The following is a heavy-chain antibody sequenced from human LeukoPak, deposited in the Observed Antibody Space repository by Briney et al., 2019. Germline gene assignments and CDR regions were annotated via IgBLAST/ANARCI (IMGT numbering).Heavy chain of an antibody. D-gene: IGHD6-13*01. CDR1: GFSFSNYG. V-gene: IGHV3-23*01. Sequence: PGGSLRLSCAASGFSFSNYGMNWARQAPGKGLEWVSGITGHGDTTYYADSVKGRFTISRDNSRNTVYLQMNSLRAEDTAVYYCAKDEGGSSWPEYFDYWGQGTLVTVSS. CDR3: AKDEGGSSWPEYFDY. CDR2: ITGHGDTT. J-gene: IGHJ4*02.